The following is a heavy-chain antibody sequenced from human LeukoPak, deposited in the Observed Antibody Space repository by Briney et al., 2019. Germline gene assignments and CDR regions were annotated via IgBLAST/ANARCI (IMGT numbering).Heavy chain of an antibody. CDR3: ARCKYSYYDFWSGGPPPLDY. Sequence: GASVKVSCKASGYTFTGYCMHWVRQAPGQGLEWMGWINPNSGGTNYAQKFQGRVTMTRDTSISTAYMELSRLRSDDTAVYYCARCKYSYYDFWSGGPPPLDYWGQGTLVTVSS. CDR2: INPNSGGT. D-gene: IGHD3-3*01. J-gene: IGHJ4*02. V-gene: IGHV1-2*02. CDR1: GYTFTGYC.